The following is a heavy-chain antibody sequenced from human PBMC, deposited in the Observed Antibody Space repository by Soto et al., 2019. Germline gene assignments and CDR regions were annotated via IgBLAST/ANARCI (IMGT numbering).Heavy chain of an antibody. CDR2: IYYSGST. Sequence: PSETLSLTCTVSGGSISSCGYYWSWIRQHPGKGLEWIGYIYYSGSTYYNPSLKSRVTISVDTSKNQFSLKLSSVTAADTAVYYCARVDVSGSYSFNQVYWFDPWGQGTLVTVSS. D-gene: IGHD1-26*01. CDR3: ARVDVSGSYSFNQVYWFDP. CDR1: GGSISSCGYY. J-gene: IGHJ5*02. V-gene: IGHV4-31*03.